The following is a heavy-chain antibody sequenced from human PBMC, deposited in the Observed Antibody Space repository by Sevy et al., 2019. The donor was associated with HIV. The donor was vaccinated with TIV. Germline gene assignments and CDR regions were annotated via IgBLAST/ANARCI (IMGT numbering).Heavy chain of an antibody. CDR1: GFTFSSYS. D-gene: IGHD3-10*01. CDR3: ARDDFEVRGVKGYYYYYGMDV. CDR2: ISSSSSYI. Sequence: GGSLRLSCAASGFTFSSYSMNWVRQAPGKGLEWVSSISSSSSYIYYANSVKGRLTISRDNAKNSLYLQMNSLRAEDTAVYYCARDDFEVRGVKGYYYYYGMDVWGQGTTVTVSS. J-gene: IGHJ6*02. V-gene: IGHV3-21*01.